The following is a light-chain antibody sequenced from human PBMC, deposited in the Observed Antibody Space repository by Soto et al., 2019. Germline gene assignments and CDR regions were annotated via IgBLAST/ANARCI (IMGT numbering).Light chain of an antibody. CDR3: QQYEDLPLS. Sequence: DIQMTQSPSSLSASVGDRVTITCQASQDISKYLNWYQHKPGKAPKLLIYDASNLETGVPSRFSGSGSGTDFSFTISSLQTEDLATYYCQQYEDLPLSCGPGNKGDIK. CDR2: DAS. V-gene: IGKV1-33*01. CDR1: QDISKY. J-gene: IGKJ3*01.